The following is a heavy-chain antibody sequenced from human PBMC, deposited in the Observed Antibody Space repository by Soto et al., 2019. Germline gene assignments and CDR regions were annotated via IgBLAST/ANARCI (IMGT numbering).Heavy chain of an antibody. CDR3: AKKGGYYTNGVCPYYMDV. V-gene: IGHV3-23*01. J-gene: IGHJ6*03. CDR2: ISGSGGST. CDR1: GFTFSSYA. D-gene: IGHD2-8*01. Sequence: GGSLRLSCAASGFTFSSYAMSWVRQAPGKGLEWVSAISGSGGSTYYADSVKGRFTISRDNSKNTLYLQMNSLRAEDTAVYYCAKKGGYYTNGVCPYYMDVWGKGTTVTVSS.